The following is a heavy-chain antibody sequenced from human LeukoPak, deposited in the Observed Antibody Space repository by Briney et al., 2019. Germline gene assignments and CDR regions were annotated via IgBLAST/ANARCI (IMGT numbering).Heavy chain of an antibody. CDR2: IKSKTDGGTT. Sequence: GGSLRLSCAASGFTFSNAWMSWVRQAPGKGLEWVGRIKSKTDGGTTDYAAPVKGRFTISRDDSKNTLYLQMNSLKTEDTAVYYCTTDFTMVRGVIDYYYMDVWGKGTTVTVSS. CDR1: GFTFSNAW. J-gene: IGHJ6*03. V-gene: IGHV3-15*01. D-gene: IGHD3-10*01. CDR3: TTDFTMVRGVIDYYYMDV.